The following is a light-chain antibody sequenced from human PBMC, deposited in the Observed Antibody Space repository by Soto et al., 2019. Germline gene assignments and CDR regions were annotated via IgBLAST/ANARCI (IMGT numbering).Light chain of an antibody. J-gene: IGKJ1*01. V-gene: IGKV3-20*01. CDR3: QQYGSLWT. CDR1: QSVSSNY. Sequence: EIVLTQSPGTLSLSPGERVTLSCRASQSVSSNYLAWYQQKPGQAPRLLIYGASSRATDIPDRFSGGGSGTDFTLTISRLQPEDFAVYYCQQYGSLWTFGQGTKVEIK. CDR2: GAS.